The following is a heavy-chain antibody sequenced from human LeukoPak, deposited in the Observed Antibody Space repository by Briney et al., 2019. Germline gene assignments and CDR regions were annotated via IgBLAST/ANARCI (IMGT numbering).Heavy chain of an antibody. CDR1: GYTFTGYY. D-gene: IGHD3-10*01. V-gene: IGHV1-2*04. J-gene: IGHJ6*04. CDR2: INPNSGGT. Sequence: ASVKVSCKASGYTFTGYYMHCVRQAPGQGLEWMGWINPNSGGTNYAQKFQGWVTMTRDTSISTAYMELSRLRSDDTAVYYCARDQYYGSGSSAMDVWGKGTTVTVSS. CDR3: ARDQYYGSGSSAMDV.